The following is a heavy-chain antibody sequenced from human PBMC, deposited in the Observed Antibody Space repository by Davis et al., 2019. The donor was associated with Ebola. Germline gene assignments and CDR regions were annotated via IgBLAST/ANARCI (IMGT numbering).Heavy chain of an antibody. CDR3: ASNGNRYYYYYGMDV. J-gene: IGHJ6*02. D-gene: IGHD1-14*01. V-gene: IGHV4-34*01. CDR1: GGSFRGYY. CDR2: INHSGST. Sequence: SQTLSLTCSVHGGSFRGYYWSWIRPPPGKGLAWIGEINHSGSTNYNPSLKSRVTISVDTSTNQSSLKLSSVTAADTAVYYCASNGNRYYYYYGMDVWGQGTTVTVSS.